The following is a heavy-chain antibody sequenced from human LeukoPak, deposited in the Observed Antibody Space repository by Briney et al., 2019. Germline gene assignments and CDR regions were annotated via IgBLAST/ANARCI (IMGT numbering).Heavy chain of an antibody. V-gene: IGHV3-23*01. CDR3: ARSAYLDSSGYYFDF. J-gene: IGHJ4*02. Sequence: GGSLRVSCTASGFTFDAYAMNWGRQAPGKGLEWVSGLTNTGGTKYYADSVKGRFSISRDNSKITVSLQMNSLSADDTAVYYCARSAYLDSSGYYFDFWGQGTLVTVSS. D-gene: IGHD3-22*01. CDR2: LTNTGGTK. CDR1: GFTFDAYA.